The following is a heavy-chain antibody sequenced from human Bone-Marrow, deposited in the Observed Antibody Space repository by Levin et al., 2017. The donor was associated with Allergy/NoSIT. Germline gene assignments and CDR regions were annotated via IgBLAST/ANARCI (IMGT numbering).Heavy chain of an antibody. Sequence: GGSLRLSCDASGFTFSSYGIIWVRQAPGKGLEWVSYIGGDNYTKYYADSVKGRFTISRDNAKNSLTLQMNSLRAEDTAVYYCARGIIGDVRVAHKEAFDIWGQGTMVSVSS. CDR2: IGGDNYTK. CDR3: ARGIIGDVRVAHKEAFDI. D-gene: IGHD2-8*02. CDR1: GFTFSSYG. V-gene: IGHV3-48*04. J-gene: IGHJ3*02.